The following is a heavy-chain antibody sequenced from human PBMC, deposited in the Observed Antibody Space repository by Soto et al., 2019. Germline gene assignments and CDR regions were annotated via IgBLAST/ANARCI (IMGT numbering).Heavy chain of an antibody. D-gene: IGHD2-21*01. CDR3: AREVWSYPQGAPDY. V-gene: IGHV3-21*01. Sequence: EVQLVESGGGLVKPGGSLRLSCAASGFTFSSYSMNWVSQAPGKGLEWVSSITSSGNYIYYADSVKGRFTISRDNAKDSLYLQMISLRGEDTAVYYCAREVWSYPQGAPDYWGQGTLVTVSS. CDR2: ITSSGNYI. J-gene: IGHJ4*02. CDR1: GFTFSSYS.